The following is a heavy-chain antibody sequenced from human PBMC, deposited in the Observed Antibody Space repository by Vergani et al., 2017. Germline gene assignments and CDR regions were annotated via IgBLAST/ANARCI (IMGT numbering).Heavy chain of an antibody. D-gene: IGHD5-12*01. V-gene: IGHV3-33*06. CDR3: AKANPRNSGYDYLYYYHAMDV. Sequence: QVQLVESGGGVVQPGRSLRLSCAASGFTFNQYGMHWVRQAPGKGLEWVAVTWYDGNNKQYADSVKGRFTISRDNSKSTMYLQMNSLRDEDTGVYYCAKANPRNSGYDYLYYYHAMDVWGQGTTVTVSS. J-gene: IGHJ6*02. CDR1: GFTFNQYG. CDR2: TWYDGNNK.